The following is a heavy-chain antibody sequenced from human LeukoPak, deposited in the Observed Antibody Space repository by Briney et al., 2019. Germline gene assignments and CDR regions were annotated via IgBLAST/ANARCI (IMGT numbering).Heavy chain of an antibody. V-gene: IGHV3-66*01. CDR2: IYSGGST. CDR1: GFTVSSNY. J-gene: IGHJ4*02. CDR3: ARGAVSYYGSGSPFDY. D-gene: IGHD3-10*01. Sequence: GGSLRLSCAASGFTVSSNYMSWVRQAPGKGLEWVSVIYSGGSTYYADSVKGRFTISRDNSKNTLYLQINSLRAEDTAVYYCARGAVSYYGSGSPFDYWGQGTLVTVSS.